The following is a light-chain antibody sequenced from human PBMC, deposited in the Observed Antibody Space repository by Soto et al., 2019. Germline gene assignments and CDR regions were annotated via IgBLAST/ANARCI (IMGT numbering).Light chain of an antibody. J-gene: IGKJ1*01. CDR1: QSVSIRH. CDR3: QQYGTSWT. Sequence: IVLTQSPGTLSLSPGEGATLSCRTSQSVSIRHLAWYQQRPGQAPRLLIYATSDRATGTPDRFSGSGSGTDFPLSITGLEPEDFAVYYCQQYGTSWTFGQGTTVEI. CDR2: ATS. V-gene: IGKV3-20*01.